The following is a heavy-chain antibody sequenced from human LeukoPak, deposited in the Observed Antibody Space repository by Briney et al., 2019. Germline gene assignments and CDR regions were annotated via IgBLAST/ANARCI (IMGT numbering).Heavy chain of an antibody. Sequence: PGGSLRLSCAASGFTFSSYGMHWVRQAPGKGLEWVAFIRYDGSNKYYADSVKGRFTISRDNSKNTLYLQMNSLRAEDTAVYYCAKDVLMNYYFDYWGQGTLVTVSS. CDR2: IRYDGSNK. V-gene: IGHV3-30*02. D-gene: IGHD1-7*01. J-gene: IGHJ4*02. CDR3: AKDVLMNYYFDY. CDR1: GFTFSSYG.